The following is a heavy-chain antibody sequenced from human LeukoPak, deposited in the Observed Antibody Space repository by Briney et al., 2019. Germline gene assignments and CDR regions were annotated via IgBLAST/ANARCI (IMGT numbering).Heavy chain of an antibody. D-gene: IGHD3-16*01. J-gene: IGHJ3*01. CDR1: GASISSYC. CDR2: IYYSGST. Sequence: PSETLSLTCTVSGASISSYCWSWIRQPPGKGLEWIGYIYYSGSTNYNPSLKSQVTISIDTSKNQFSLNLSSVTAADTAVYYCARVFWGQLHAFDFWGQGTMVTVSS. V-gene: IGHV4-59*01. CDR3: ARVFWGQLHAFDF.